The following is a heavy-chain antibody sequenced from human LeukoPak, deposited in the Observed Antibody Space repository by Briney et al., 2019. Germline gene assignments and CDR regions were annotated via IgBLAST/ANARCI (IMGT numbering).Heavy chain of an antibody. V-gene: IGHV4-38-2*02. CDR1: GYSISSGYY. Sequence: KPSETLSLTCTVSGYSISSGYYWGWIRQPPGKGLEWIGSIYHSGSTYYNPSLKSRVTISVDTSKNQFSLKLSSVTAADTAVYYCARGRVWGSYFDYWGQGTLVTVSS. J-gene: IGHJ4*02. CDR2: IYHSGST. D-gene: IGHD3-16*01. CDR3: ARGRVWGSYFDY.